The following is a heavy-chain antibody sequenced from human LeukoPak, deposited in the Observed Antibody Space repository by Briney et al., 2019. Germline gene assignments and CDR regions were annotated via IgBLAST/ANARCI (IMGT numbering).Heavy chain of an antibody. CDR3: ARESVFYDSSGYYSGFDN. D-gene: IGHD3-22*01. J-gene: IGHJ4*01. V-gene: IGHV1-2*06. Sequence: ASVKVSCKASGYTFTGNFLHWVRQAPGQGLEWMGRINPNSGATQYGQKFQGRVTMTRDTSISTACLELSRVTSDDTALYYCARESVFYDSSGYYSGFDNWGHGTPVTVSS. CDR2: INPNSGAT. CDR1: GYTFTGNF.